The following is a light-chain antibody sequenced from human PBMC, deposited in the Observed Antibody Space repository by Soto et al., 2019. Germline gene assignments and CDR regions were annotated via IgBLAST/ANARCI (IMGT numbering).Light chain of an antibody. Sequence: EIVLTQSPGSLSLSPGERATLSCRASQSVSSTFFAWYQQRPGQAPRLLMYGASSRATGIPERFSGSGSGTDFTLTISRLEPEDFGVYYCQQFESSVTFCQGTKVEIK. CDR2: GAS. J-gene: IGKJ1*01. CDR1: QSVSSTF. CDR3: QQFESSVT. V-gene: IGKV3-20*01.